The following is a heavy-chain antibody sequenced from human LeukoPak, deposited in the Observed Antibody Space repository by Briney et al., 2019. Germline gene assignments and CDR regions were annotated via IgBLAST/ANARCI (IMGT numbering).Heavy chain of an antibody. D-gene: IGHD5-18*01. V-gene: IGHV3-7*01. CDR3: ARDPSRGYNYGYGDY. CDR1: GFTFTSYW. Sequence: PGGSLRLSCAASGFTFTSYWMSWVRQAPGKGPEWVANINQDLSETYYVDSVRGRFSIARDNAKNSVYLQMNGLRAEDTAVYYCARDPSRGYNYGYGDYWGQGTLVTVSS. CDR2: INQDLSET. J-gene: IGHJ4*02.